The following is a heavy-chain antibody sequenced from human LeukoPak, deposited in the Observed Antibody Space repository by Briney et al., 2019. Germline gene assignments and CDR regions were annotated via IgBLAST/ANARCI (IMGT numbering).Heavy chain of an antibody. V-gene: IGHV1-18*01. CDR3: AREIYGRFDY. Sequence: ASVKVSCKASGYTFTSYGISWVRQAPGQGLECMGWINPYNGNTNYALKVQGRVTMTTDTSTSTAHLELRSLRSDDTAIYYCAREIYGRFDYWGQGTLVTVSS. CDR1: GYTFTSYG. CDR2: INPYNGNT. D-gene: IGHD4-17*01. J-gene: IGHJ4*02.